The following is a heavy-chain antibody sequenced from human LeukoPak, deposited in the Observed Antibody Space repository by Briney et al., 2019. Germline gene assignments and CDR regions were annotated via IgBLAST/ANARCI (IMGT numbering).Heavy chain of an antibody. CDR1: GFTFSNAW. V-gene: IGHV3-15*01. CDR3: TTSSWYFYYGMDA. Sequence: PGGSLRLSCAASGFTFSNAWMSWVRQAPGKGLEWVGRIKSKTDGGTTDYAAPVKGRFTISGDDSKNTLYLQMNSLKTEDTAVYYCTTSSWYFYYGMDAWGQGTTVTVSS. D-gene: IGHD6-13*01. J-gene: IGHJ6*02. CDR2: IKSKTDGGTT.